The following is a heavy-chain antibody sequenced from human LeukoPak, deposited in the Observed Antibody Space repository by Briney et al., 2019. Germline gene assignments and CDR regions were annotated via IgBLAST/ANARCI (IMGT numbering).Heavy chain of an antibody. CDR3: ARSPSPYSSGWYFDY. CDR1: GDSVSINSAA. D-gene: IGHD6-19*01. V-gene: IGHV6-1*01. CDR2: TYQRSKWYN. J-gene: IGHJ4*02. Sequence: SQTPSLTCAISGDSVSINSAAWNWIRQSPSRGLEWLGRTYQRSKWYNDYAVSVKSRITINPDISKNQFTLQLNSVTPEDTAVYYCARSPSPYSSGWYFDYWGQGTLVTVSS.